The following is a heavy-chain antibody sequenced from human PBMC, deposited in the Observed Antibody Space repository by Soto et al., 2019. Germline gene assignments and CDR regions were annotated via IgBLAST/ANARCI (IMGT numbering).Heavy chain of an antibody. CDR3: TRAVSSGWYAFDI. V-gene: IGHV3-49*03. D-gene: IGHD6-19*01. CDR1: GSTFGDYA. CDR2: IRSKAYGETT. Sequence: GGSLRLSCTAFGSTFGDYAMSWFRQAPGKGLEWVGFIRSKAYGETTEYAASVKSRFPNSRDDPKSIAQLQMNSLKTEDSAVYYSTRAVSSGWYAFDIWGQGTMVTVSS. J-gene: IGHJ3*02.